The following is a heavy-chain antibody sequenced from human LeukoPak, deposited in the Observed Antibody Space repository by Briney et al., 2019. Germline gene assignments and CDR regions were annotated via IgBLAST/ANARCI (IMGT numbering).Heavy chain of an antibody. J-gene: IGHJ6*02. CDR3: ATSKRVTMVRGASPYYYGMDV. CDR2: INHSGST. D-gene: IGHD3-10*01. CDR1: GGSFSGYY. V-gene: IGHV4-34*01. Sequence: SETLSLTCAVYGGSFSGYYWSWIRQPPGKGLEWIGEINHSGSTNYNPSLKSRVTISVDTSKNQFSLKLSSVTAADTAVYYCATSKRVTMVRGASPYYYGMDVWGQGTTVTVSS.